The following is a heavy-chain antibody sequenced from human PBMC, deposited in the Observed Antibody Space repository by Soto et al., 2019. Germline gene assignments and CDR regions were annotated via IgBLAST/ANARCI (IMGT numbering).Heavy chain of an antibody. D-gene: IGHD6-13*01. Sequence: QVQLVESGGGVVQPGRSLRLSCAAPGFTFSSYAMHWVRQAPGKGLEWVAVISYDGSNKYYADSVKGRFTISRDNSKNTLYLQMNSLRAEDTAVYYCARDRIRAAAGYFDYWGQGTLVTVSS. J-gene: IGHJ4*02. V-gene: IGHV3-30-3*01. CDR3: ARDRIRAAAGYFDY. CDR2: ISYDGSNK. CDR1: GFTFSSYA.